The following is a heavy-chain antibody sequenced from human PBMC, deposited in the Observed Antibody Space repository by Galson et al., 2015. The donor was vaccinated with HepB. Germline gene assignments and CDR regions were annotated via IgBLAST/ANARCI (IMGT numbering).Heavy chain of an antibody. Sequence: SLRLSCAASGFTFSNAWMSWVRQAPGKGLEWVGRIKSKTDGGTTDYAAPVKGRFTISRDDSKNTLYLQMNSLKTEDTAVYYCTTFLNDFWSGLDYYYYGMDVWGQGTTVTVSS. CDR3: TTFLNDFWSGLDYYYYGMDV. V-gene: IGHV3-15*01. CDR1: GFTFSNAW. D-gene: IGHD3-3*01. J-gene: IGHJ6*02. CDR2: IKSKTDGGTT.